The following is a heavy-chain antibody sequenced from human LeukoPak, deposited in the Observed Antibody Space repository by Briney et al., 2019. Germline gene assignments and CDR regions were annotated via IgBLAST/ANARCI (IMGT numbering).Heavy chain of an antibody. CDR2: IYHSGPS. V-gene: IGHV4-59*01. Sequence: SETLSLTCTVSSASISTYYWSWIRQPPGKGLEWIGYIYHSGPSNYNPSLKSRVAMSMDTSKSQFSLSLTSVTTADTAVYYCAKAAKFYYGSQTYYYFDYWGQGTLVTVSS. D-gene: IGHD3-10*01. CDR1: SASISTYY. CDR3: AKAAKFYYGSQTYYYFDY. J-gene: IGHJ4*02.